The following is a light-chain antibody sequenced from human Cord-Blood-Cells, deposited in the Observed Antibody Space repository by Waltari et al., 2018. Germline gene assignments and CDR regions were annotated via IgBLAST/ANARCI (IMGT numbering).Light chain of an antibody. CDR1: SSNIGAGYD. J-gene: IGLJ1*01. CDR2: GNS. Sequence: QSVLTQPPSVSGAPGQRVTISCTGSSSNIGAGYDVHWYQQLPGTAPKLLIYGNSQRPSGVPDRFSGSKSGTSASLAITGLQAEDEADYYCQSYDSSLSGDVFGTGTKVTVL. V-gene: IGLV1-40*01. CDR3: QSYDSSLSGDV.